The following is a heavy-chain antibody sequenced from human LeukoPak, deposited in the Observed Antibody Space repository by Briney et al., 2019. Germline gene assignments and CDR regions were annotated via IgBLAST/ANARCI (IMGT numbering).Heavy chain of an antibody. CDR1: GGSISSYY. CDR2: IYYSGST. V-gene: IGHV4-59*08. D-gene: IGHD3-9*01. Sequence: SETLSLTCTVSGGSISSYYWSWIRQPPGKGLEWIGYIYYSGSTNYNPSLKSRVTISIDTSKSQFSLKLTSATAADTAIYYCATGRSIRYFDYWGQGTLLSVSS. CDR3: ATGRSIRYFDY. J-gene: IGHJ4*02.